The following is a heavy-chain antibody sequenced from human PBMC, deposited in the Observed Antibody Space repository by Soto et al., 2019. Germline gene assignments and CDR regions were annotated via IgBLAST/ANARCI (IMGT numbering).Heavy chain of an antibody. D-gene: IGHD6-19*01. J-gene: IGHJ4*02. Sequence: ALVKVSGKASGYTFTSYYMHWVRQAPGQGLEWMGIINPSGGSTSYAQKFQGRVTMTRDTSTSTVYMGLSSLRSEDTAVYYCARGSGWYFDYWGQGTLVTVSS. V-gene: IGHV1-46*01. CDR3: ARGSGWYFDY. CDR1: GYTFTSYY. CDR2: INPSGGST.